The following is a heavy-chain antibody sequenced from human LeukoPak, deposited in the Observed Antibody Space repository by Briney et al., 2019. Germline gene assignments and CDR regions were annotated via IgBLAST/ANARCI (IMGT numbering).Heavy chain of an antibody. CDR1: GGSIRSNSNY. D-gene: IGHD1-26*01. Sequence: SETLSLTCSASGGSIRSNSNYWGWIRQPPGKGLEWIGSMYYSGSTYYNPSLKSRVTISVDTSKSQFSLKLSSVTAADTAVYYCAGLREGVVGAAFDYWGQGTLVTVSS. J-gene: IGHJ4*02. CDR3: AGLREGVVGAAFDY. CDR2: MYYSGST. V-gene: IGHV4-39*01.